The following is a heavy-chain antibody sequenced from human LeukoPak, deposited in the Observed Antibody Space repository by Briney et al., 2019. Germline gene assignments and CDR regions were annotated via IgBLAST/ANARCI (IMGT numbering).Heavy chain of an antibody. CDR1: GGSISSGSYY. CDR2: IYTSGST. J-gene: IGHJ3*02. CDR3: AREETYYDFWSGYDAFDI. D-gene: IGHD3-3*01. Sequence: SETLSLTCTVSGGSISSGSYYWSWIRQPAGKGLEWIGRIYTSGSTNYNPSLKSRVTISVDTSKNQFSLKLSSVTAADTAVYYCAREETYYDFWSGYDAFDIWGQGTMVTVSS. V-gene: IGHV4-61*02.